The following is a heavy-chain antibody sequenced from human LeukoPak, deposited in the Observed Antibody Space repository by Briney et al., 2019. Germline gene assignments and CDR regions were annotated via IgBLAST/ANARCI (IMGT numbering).Heavy chain of an antibody. Sequence: SETLSLTCTVSGGSISSYYWSWIRQPPGKGLEWIGYIYYSGSTNYNPSLKSRVTISVDTSKNQFSLKLSSVTAADTAVYYCASSMGYGDYLDYWGQGTLVTVSS. CDR2: IYYSGST. CDR1: GGSISSYY. J-gene: IGHJ4*02. D-gene: IGHD4-17*01. CDR3: ASSMGYGDYLDY. V-gene: IGHV4-59*01.